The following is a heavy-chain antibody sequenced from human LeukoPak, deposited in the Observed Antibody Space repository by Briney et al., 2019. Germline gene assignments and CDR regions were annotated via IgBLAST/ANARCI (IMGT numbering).Heavy chain of an antibody. V-gene: IGHV3-7*01. J-gene: IGHJ4*02. CDR2: TKQDGSEK. CDR1: GFTFSSYW. CDR3: ARDTLGEGEDANYAVYYFDY. Sequence: GGSLRLSCAASGFTFSSYWMSWVRQAPGKGLEWVANTKQDGSEKYYADSVKGRFTISRDNGKNSLDLQMNSLRADDTAFYYCARDTLGEGEDANYAVYYFDYWGQGTVVTVSS. D-gene: IGHD4/OR15-4a*01.